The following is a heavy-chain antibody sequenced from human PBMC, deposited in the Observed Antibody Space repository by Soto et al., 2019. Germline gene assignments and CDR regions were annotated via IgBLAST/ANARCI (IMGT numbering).Heavy chain of an antibody. CDR2: INSDGSST. Sequence: EVQLVESGGGLVQPGGSLRLSCAASGFTFSSYWMHWVRQAPGKGLVWVSRINSDGSSTSYADSVKGRFTISRDNAKNTLYLQMNSLRAEDTDVYYCVRTSLVVAAATREDYWGQGTLVTVYS. V-gene: IGHV3-74*01. J-gene: IGHJ4*02. CDR3: VRTSLVVAAATREDY. CDR1: GFTFSSYW. D-gene: IGHD2-15*01.